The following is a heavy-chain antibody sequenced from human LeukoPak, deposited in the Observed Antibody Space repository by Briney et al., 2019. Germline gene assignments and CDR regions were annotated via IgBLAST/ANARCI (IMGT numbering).Heavy chain of an antibody. D-gene: IGHD1-14*01. V-gene: IGHV1-58*02. CDR3: AAAPANLRGYYYYGMDV. Sequence: SVKVSCKASGFTFTSSAMQWVRQARGQRPEWIGWIVVGSGNTNYAQKFQERVTITRDMSTSTAYMELSSLRSEDTAVYYCAAAPANLRGYYYYGMDVWGQGTTVTVSS. CDR2: IVVGSGNT. J-gene: IGHJ6*02. CDR1: GFTFTSSA.